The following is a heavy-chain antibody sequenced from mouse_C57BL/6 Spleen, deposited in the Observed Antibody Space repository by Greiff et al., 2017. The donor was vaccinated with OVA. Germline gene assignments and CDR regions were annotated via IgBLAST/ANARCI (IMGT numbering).Heavy chain of an antibody. V-gene: IGHV5-16*01. Sequence: EVQRVESEGGLVQPGSSMKLSCTASGFTFSDYYMAWVRQVPEKGLEWVANINYDGSSTYYLDSLKSRFIISRDNAKNILYLQMSSLKSEDTATYYCARGAYYSNYFYAMDYWGQGTSVTVSS. CDR2: INYDGSST. J-gene: IGHJ4*01. D-gene: IGHD2-5*01. CDR1: GFTFSDYY. CDR3: ARGAYYSNYFYAMDY.